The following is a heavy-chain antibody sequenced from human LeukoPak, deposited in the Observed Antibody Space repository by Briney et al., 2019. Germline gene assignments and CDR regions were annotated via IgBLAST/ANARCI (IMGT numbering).Heavy chain of an antibody. D-gene: IGHD1-1*01. J-gene: IGHJ4*02. CDR1: GFTFSSYA. CDR3: ARNVGSGLDY. CDR2: ITGSGGST. V-gene: IGHV3-23*01. Sequence: PGGSLRLSCAASGFTFSSYAMSWVRQAPGKGLEWVSAITGSGGSTYYADSVKGRFTISRDSSKNALYLQMNSLRAEDTAVYYCARNVGSGLDYWGQGTLVTVSS.